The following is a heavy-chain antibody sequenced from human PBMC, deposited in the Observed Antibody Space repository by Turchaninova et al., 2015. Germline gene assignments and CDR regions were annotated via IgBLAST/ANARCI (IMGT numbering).Heavy chain of an antibody. CDR2: INHSGRT. CDR3: ARGVPGY. Sequence: QVHLQQWGAGLLKPSETLSLTCAVYGGSFSGYYWSWIRQTPGTGLEWIGEINHSGRTNYNPALKSRVNISVDTPKNQFSLKLSSVTAADTAVYYCARGVPGYWGQGTLVTVSS. J-gene: IGHJ4*02. V-gene: IGHV4-34*01. CDR1: GGSFSGYY.